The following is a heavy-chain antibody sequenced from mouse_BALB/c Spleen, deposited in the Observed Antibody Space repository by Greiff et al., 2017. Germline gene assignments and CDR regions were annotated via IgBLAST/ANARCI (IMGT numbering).Heavy chain of an antibody. Sequence: EVKLMESGGGLVQPGGSRKLSCAASGFTFSSFGMHWVRQAPEKGLEWVAYISSGSSTIYYADTVKGRFTISRDNPKNTLFLQMTSLRSEDTAMYYCAREGMGLLRYWGQGTLVTVSA. CDR3: AREGMGLLRY. V-gene: IGHV5-17*02. CDR2: ISSGSSTI. J-gene: IGHJ3*01. CDR1: GFTFSSFG. D-gene: IGHD2-3*01.